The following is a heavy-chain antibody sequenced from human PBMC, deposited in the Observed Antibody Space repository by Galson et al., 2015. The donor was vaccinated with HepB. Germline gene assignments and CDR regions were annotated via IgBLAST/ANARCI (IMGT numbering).Heavy chain of an antibody. Sequence: SETLSLTCTVSGGSISSYYWSWIRQPPGKGLEWIGYIYYSGSTNYNPSLKSRVTISVDTSKNQFSLKLSSVTAADTAVYYCAREEGSMIRNWGQGTLVTVSS. V-gene: IGHV4-59*01. J-gene: IGHJ4*02. CDR3: AREEGSMIRN. CDR1: GGSISSYY. D-gene: IGHD3-22*01. CDR2: IYYSGST.